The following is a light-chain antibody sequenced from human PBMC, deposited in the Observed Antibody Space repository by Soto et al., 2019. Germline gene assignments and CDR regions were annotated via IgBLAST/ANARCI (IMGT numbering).Light chain of an antibody. CDR1: SSDVGGYNY. J-gene: IGLJ2*01. CDR2: EVS. Sequence: QSALTQPASVSGSPGQSITISCTGTSSDVGGYNYVSWYQQHPGKAPKLMIYEVSNRPSGVSNRFSGSKSGNTASLTISGLQADDEAVYYCSSYTTTNTFVFGGGTKVTVL. V-gene: IGLV2-14*01. CDR3: SSYTTTNTFV.